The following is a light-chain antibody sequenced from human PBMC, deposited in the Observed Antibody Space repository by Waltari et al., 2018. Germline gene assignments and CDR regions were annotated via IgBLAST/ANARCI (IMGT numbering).Light chain of an antibody. CDR2: AAS. CDR1: QNINNY. J-gene: IGKJ2*01. CDR3: QQTYSIPYT. V-gene: IGKV1-39*01. Sequence: DIQMTQSPSSLSASVGDRVTIICQASQNINNYLNWYQQIPGKAPKVLIYAASSLESGVPSRFSGIESGTDFTLTITSLQPEDSATYYCQQTYSIPYTFGQGTKLEIK.